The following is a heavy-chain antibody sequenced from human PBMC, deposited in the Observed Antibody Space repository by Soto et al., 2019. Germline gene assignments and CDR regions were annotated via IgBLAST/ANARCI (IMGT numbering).Heavy chain of an antibody. CDR2: XXGXGXXX. D-gene: IGHD6-6*01. V-gene: IGHV3-74*01. CDR3: ARGKFTAARDS. CDR1: GFTFSDYY. J-gene: IGHJ4*02. Sequence: GGSQRLCCAASGFTFSDYYMHWVRQAPGKGLXWVSXXXGXGXXXSXXXXVKGRFTISRDNAKNTLYLQMNSLRAEDTAVYYCARGKFTAARDSWGQGALVTVSS.